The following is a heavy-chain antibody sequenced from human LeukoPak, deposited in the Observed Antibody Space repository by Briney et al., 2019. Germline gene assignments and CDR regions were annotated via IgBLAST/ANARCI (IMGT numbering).Heavy chain of an antibody. Sequence: SVKVSCTASGGTFSSYAISWVRQAPGQGLEWMGGIIPIFGTANYAQKFQGRVTITADESTSTAYMELSSLRSEDTAVYYCAREFTNRIAAAGSYYYYGMDVWGQGTTVTVSS. J-gene: IGHJ6*02. CDR3: AREFTNRIAAAGSYYYYGMDV. CDR1: GGTFSSYA. D-gene: IGHD6-13*01. V-gene: IGHV1-69*13. CDR2: IIPIFGTA.